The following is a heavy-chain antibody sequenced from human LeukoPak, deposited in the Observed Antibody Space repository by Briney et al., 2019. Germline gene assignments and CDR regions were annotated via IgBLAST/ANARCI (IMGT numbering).Heavy chain of an antibody. V-gene: IGHV4-59*01. D-gene: IGHD6-13*01. CDR1: GDSISSYY. Sequence: SETLSLTCTVSGDSISSYYWSWIRQPPGKGLEWIGYIYYSGSTNYNPSLKSRVTISIDTSKNQFSLKLTSVTAADTAVYYFARVYRYSSSWYLDYWGQGTLITVSS. CDR2: IYYSGST. J-gene: IGHJ4*02. CDR3: ARVYRYSSSWYLDY.